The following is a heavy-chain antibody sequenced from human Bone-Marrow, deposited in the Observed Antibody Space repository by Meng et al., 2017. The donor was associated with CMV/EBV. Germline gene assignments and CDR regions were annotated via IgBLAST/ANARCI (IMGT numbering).Heavy chain of an antibody. CDR2: IIPIFGTA. J-gene: IGHJ6*02. V-gene: IGHV1-69*06. CDR3: ARVREWELPGIGYYYYGMDV. D-gene: IGHD1-26*01. Sequence: SVKVSCKASGYTFTGYYMHWVRQAPGQGLEWMGGIIPIFGTANYAQKFQGRVTITADKSTSTAYMELSSLRSEDTAVYYCARVREWELPGIGYYYYGMDVWGQGTTVTVSS. CDR1: GYTFTGYY.